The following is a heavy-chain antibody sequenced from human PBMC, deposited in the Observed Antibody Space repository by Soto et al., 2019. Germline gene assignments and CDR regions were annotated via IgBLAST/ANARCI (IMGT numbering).Heavy chain of an antibody. V-gene: IGHV4-4*02. D-gene: IGHD5-18*01. CDR1: GGSISSSDW. Sequence: PSETLSLTCAVYGGSISSSDWWSWVRQPPGKGLEWIGEVYYSGSTNYNPSLKSRVAISVDKSMTQFSLKLASVTAADTAVYFCARCHYPHSYGWLDTCGLGTIVTVYS. CDR2: VYYSGST. CDR3: ARCHYPHSYGWLDT. J-gene: IGHJ5*02.